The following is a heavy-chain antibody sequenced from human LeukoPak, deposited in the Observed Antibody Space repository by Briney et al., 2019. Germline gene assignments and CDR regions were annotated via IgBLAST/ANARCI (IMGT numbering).Heavy chain of an antibody. J-gene: IGHJ3*02. CDR2: MNPNSGNT. CDR3: AIQDYDILTGYYNDAFDI. Sequence: AASVKVSCKASGYTFTSYDINWVRQATGQGLEWMGWMNPNSGNTGYAQKFQGRVTMTRNTSMSTAYMELSSLRSEDTAVYYCAIQDYDILTGYYNDAFDIWGQGTMVTVSS. V-gene: IGHV1-8*01. D-gene: IGHD3-9*01. CDR1: GYTFTSYD.